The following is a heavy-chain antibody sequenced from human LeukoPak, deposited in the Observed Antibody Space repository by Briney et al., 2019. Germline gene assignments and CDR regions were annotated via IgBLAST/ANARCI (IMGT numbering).Heavy chain of an antibody. Sequence: GGSLRLSCAASGFSFSRYSMNWVRQAPGRGLEWVSSVSTSSSYIYYADSLKGRFTLSRDNSKNTAYMQMNSLRAEDTAVYYCAKNKGVGNNWFDPWGQGTLVTVSS. CDR2: VSTSSSYI. CDR3: AKNKGVGNNWFDP. D-gene: IGHD1-26*01. J-gene: IGHJ5*02. V-gene: IGHV3-21*01. CDR1: GFSFSRYS.